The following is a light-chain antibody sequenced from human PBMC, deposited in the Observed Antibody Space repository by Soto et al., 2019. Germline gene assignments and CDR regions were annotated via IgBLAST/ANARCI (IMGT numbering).Light chain of an antibody. CDR2: AAS. V-gene: IGKV1-39*01. CDR3: QHYNSYSEA. Sequence: DIQMTQSPSSLSASVGDRVTITCRASQSINTYLNWYQQKPGKAPKLLIYAASSLQSGVPSRFSGSGSGTDFTLTIGSLQPEDFATYYCQHYNSYSEAFGQGTKVELK. CDR1: QSINTY. J-gene: IGKJ1*01.